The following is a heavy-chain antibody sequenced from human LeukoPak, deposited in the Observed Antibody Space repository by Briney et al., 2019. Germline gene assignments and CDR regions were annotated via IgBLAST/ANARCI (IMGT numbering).Heavy chain of an antibody. Sequence: ASVKVSCKTSGYTFTDYYMHWVRQAPGQGLEWMGWINPNSGGTNYAQKFQGRVTMTRDTSISTAYMELSRLRSDDTAVYYCARGPYDILTCYCDYWGQGTLVTVSS. D-gene: IGHD3-9*01. CDR3: ARGPYDILTCYCDY. CDR2: INPNSGGT. CDR1: GYTFTDYY. V-gene: IGHV1-2*02. J-gene: IGHJ4*02.